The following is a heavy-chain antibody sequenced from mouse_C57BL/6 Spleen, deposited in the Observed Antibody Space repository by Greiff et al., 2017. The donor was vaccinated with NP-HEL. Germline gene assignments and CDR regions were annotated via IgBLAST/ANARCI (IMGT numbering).Heavy chain of an antibody. CDR2: IYPGDGDT. Sequence: VKLMESGPELVKPGASVKISCKASGYAFSSSWMNWVKQRPGKGLEWIGRIYPGDGDTNYNGKFKGKATLTADKSSSTAYMQLSSLTSEDSAVYFCAREEAAQGGFAYWGQGTLVTVSA. CDR3: AREEAAQGGFAY. J-gene: IGHJ3*01. D-gene: IGHD3-2*02. CDR1: GYAFSSSW. V-gene: IGHV1-82*01.